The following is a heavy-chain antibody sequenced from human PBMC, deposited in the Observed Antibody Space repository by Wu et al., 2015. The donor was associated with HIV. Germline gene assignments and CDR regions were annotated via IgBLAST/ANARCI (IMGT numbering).Heavy chain of an antibody. V-gene: IGHV1-18*01. CDR2: ISAYNGNT. CDR1: GYTFTSYG. CDR3: ARDRAGYITMVRGTYYYYYGMDV. Sequence: QVQLVQSGAEVKKPGASVKVSCKASGYTFTSYGISWVRQAPGQGLEWMGWISAYNGNTNYAQKLQGRVTMTTDTSTSTAYMELRSLRSDDTAVYYCARDRAGYITMVRGTYYYYYGMDVWGQGTTVTVSS. D-gene: IGHD3-10*01. J-gene: IGHJ6*02.